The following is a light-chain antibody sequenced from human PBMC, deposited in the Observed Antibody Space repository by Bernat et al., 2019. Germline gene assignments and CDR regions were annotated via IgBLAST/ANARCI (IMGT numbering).Light chain of an antibody. Sequence: DLVMTQSPLSLPVTLGQPASISCRSSQSLVSSDGNTYLNWFQQRPGQSPRRLIYMVSKRDSGVPDRFSGSGSGTDFTLKISRVEAEDVGVYYCMQGTHWPRAFGPGTKVEIK. CDR2: MVS. J-gene: IGKJ1*01. V-gene: IGKV2-30*01. CDR3: MQGTHWPRA. CDR1: QSLVSSDGNTY.